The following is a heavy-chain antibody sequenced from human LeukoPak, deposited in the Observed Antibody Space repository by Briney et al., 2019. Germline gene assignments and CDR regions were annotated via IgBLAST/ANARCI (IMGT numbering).Heavy chain of an antibody. CDR1: GFTFSSYG. CDR3: ARDRPRGVGALEY. CDR2: ISYDGSNK. D-gene: IGHD6-6*01. V-gene: IGHV3-30*03. Sequence: GRSLRLSCAASGFTFSSYGMHWVRQAPGKGLEWVAVISYDGSNKYYADSVKGRFTISRDNSKNTLYLQMNSLRADDTAVYYCARDRPRGVGALEYWGQGTLVTVSS. J-gene: IGHJ1*01.